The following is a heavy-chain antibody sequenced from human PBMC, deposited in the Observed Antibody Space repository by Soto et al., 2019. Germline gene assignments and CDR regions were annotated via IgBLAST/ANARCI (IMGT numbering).Heavy chain of an antibody. D-gene: IGHD2-15*01. J-gene: IGHJ4*02. CDR3: ARQSRYCSGGSCSWSDY. CDR2: IYYSGST. Sequence: QLQLQESGAGLVKPSETLSLTCTVSGGSISSSSYYWGWIRQPPGKGLEWIGSIYYSGSTYYNPSLKSRVTISVDTSKNQFSLKLSSVTAADTAVYYCARQSRYCSGGSCSWSDYWGQGTLVTVSS. V-gene: IGHV4-39*01. CDR1: GGSISSSSYY.